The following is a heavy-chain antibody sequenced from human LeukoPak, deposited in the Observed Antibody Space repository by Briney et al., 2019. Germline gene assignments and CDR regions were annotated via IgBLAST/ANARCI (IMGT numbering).Heavy chain of an antibody. CDR1: GGSFSGYY. D-gene: IGHD1-1*01. CDR2: INHSGST. V-gene: IGHV4-34*01. Sequence: SETLSLTCAVYGGSFSGYYWSWIRQPPGKGLEWIGEINHSGSTNYNPSLKSRVTISVDTSKNQFSLKLSSVTAADAAVYYCATGVQLERNWGQGTLVTVSS. CDR3: ATGVQLERN. J-gene: IGHJ4*02.